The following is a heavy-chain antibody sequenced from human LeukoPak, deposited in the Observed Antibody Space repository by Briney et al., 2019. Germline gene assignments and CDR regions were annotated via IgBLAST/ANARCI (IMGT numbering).Heavy chain of an antibody. D-gene: IGHD3-22*01. CDR1: GFTCSSYA. Sequence: GGSLRLSCAASGFTCSSYAMHWVRQAPGKGLEWVAVISYDGNNKYYADSVKGRFTISRDNSKNTPYLQMNSLRAEDTAVYYCARRRGYGSSGYYQIDYWGQGTLVTVSS. CDR2: ISYDGNNK. V-gene: IGHV3-30-3*01. J-gene: IGHJ4*02. CDR3: ARRRGYGSSGYYQIDY.